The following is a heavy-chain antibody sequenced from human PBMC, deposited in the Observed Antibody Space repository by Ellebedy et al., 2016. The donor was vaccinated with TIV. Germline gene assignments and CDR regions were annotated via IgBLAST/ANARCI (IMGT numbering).Heavy chain of an antibody. V-gene: IGHV4-59*06. CDR3: ARTVYDSSGYYYGYYFDY. Sequence: MPSETLSLTCTVSGGSISSYYWSWIRQPPGKGLEWIGYIYYSGSTYYNPSLKSRVTISVDTSKNQFSLKLSSVTAADTAVYYCARTVYDSSGYYYGYYFDYWGQGTLVTVSS. J-gene: IGHJ4*03. CDR2: IYYSGST. D-gene: IGHD3-22*01. CDR1: GGSISSYY.